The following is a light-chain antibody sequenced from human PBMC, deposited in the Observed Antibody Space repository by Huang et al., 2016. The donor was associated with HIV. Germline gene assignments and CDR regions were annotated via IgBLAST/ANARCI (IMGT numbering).Light chain of an antibody. J-gene: IGKJ4*01. CDR1: QRVSTDY. V-gene: IGKV3-20*01. CDR3: QQYGNSPLT. CDR2: GAT. Sequence: ETVLTQFPGILSLSPGERATLSCRASQRVSTDYLAWYQPKPGQAPRLLIHGATVRATGIPDRFSGSGSGTDFTLTINRLEPEDFALYYCQQYGNSPLTFGGGTEVEIK.